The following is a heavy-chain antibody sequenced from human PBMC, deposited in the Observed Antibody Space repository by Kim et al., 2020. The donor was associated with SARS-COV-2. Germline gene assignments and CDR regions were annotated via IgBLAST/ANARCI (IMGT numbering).Heavy chain of an antibody. Sequence: SETLSLTCAVYGGSFSGYYWSWIRQPPGKGLEWIGEINHSGSTNYNPSLRSRVTISVDTSKNQFSLKLSSVTAADTAVYYCARGLDPQLWFHWGQGTLVTVSS. J-gene: IGHJ4*02. V-gene: IGHV4-34*01. D-gene: IGHD5-18*01. CDR3: ARGLDPQLWFH. CDR1: GGSFSGYY. CDR2: INHSGST.